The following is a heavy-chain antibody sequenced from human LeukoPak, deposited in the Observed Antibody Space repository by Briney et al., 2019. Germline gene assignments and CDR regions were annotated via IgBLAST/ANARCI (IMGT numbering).Heavy chain of an antibody. D-gene: IGHD1-26*01. Sequence: ASVKVSCKASGYTFTGYYMHWVRQAPGQGLEWMGWINPNSGGTNYAQKSQGWVTMTRDTSISTAYMELSRLRSDDTAVYYCARVPVVALVGAYYFDYWGQGTLVTVSS. CDR3: ARVPVVALVGAYYFDY. J-gene: IGHJ4*02. V-gene: IGHV1-2*04. CDR1: GYTFTGYY. CDR2: INPNSGGT.